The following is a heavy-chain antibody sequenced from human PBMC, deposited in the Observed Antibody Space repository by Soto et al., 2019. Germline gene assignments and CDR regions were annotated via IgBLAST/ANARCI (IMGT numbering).Heavy chain of an antibody. CDR2: INAGNGNT. D-gene: IGHD5-12*01. J-gene: IGHJ4*02. CDR3: ARVNPTPCSGYYYFDY. CDR1: GYTFTSYA. Sequence: ASVKVSCKASGYTFTSYAMHWVRQAPGQRLEWMGWINAGNGNTKYSQKFQGRVTITRDTSASTAYMELSSLRSEDTAVYYCARVNPTPCSGYYYFDYWGQGTLVTVSS. V-gene: IGHV1-3*01.